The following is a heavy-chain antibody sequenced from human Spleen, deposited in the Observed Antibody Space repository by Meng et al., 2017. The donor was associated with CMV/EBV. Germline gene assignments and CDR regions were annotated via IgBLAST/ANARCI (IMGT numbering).Heavy chain of an antibody. D-gene: IGHD6-19*01. CDR3: ARTSMAVPGSFDF. V-gene: IGHV1-2*02. J-gene: IGHJ4*02. Sequence: ASVKVSCKASGYTFTDYYMHWVRQAPGQGLEWMGWINPNSGGTQYAQKFQDRVTMTRDTSISTAYMDLSRLRSDDTAVYYCARTSMAVPGSFDFWGQGTLVTVSS. CDR1: GYTFTDYY. CDR2: INPNSGGT.